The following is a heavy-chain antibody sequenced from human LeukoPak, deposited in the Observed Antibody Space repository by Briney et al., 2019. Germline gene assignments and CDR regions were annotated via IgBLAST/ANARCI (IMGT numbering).Heavy chain of an antibody. D-gene: IGHD3-10*01. CDR1: GYTFTSYT. CDR3: AKVAAMIRGPYYFYYMDV. J-gene: IGHJ6*03. Sequence: ASVKVSCTASGYTFTSYTMSWVRQAPGQGLEWMGWINTNTGNPTYAQGFTGRLVFSLDTSVSTAYLQLSNLRAGDTAVYYCAKVAAMIRGPYYFYYMDVWGKGTTVTVSS. CDR2: INTNTGNP. V-gene: IGHV7-4-1*02.